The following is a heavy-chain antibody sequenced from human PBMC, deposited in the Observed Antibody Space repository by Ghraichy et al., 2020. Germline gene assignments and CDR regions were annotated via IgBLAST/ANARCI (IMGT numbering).Heavy chain of an antibody. D-gene: IGHD3-22*01. CDR1: GGSISSSSYY. Sequence: SETLSLTCTVSGGSISSSSYYWGWIRQPPGKGLEWIGSIYYSGSTYYNPSLKSRVTISVDTSKNQFSLKLSSVTAADTTVYYCARDRRHEWLLLLHDAFDIWGQGTMVTVSS. CDR2: IYYSGST. J-gene: IGHJ3*02. V-gene: IGHV4-39*02. CDR3: ARDRRHEWLLLLHDAFDI.